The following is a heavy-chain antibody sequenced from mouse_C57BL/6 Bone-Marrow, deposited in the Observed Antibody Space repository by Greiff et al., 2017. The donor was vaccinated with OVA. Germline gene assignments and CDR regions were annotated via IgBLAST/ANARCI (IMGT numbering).Heavy chain of an antibody. CDR1: GYTFTSYW. CDR3: ARLDYYGSSYVGD. J-gene: IGHJ4*01. V-gene: IGHV1-64*01. Sequence: QVQLKQPGAELVKPGASVKLSCKASGYTFTSYWMHWVKQRPGQGLEWIGMIHPNSGSTNYNEKFKSKATLTVDKSSSTAYMQLSSLTSEDSAVYYCARLDYYGSSYVGDWGQGTSVTVSS. D-gene: IGHD1-1*01. CDR2: IHPNSGST.